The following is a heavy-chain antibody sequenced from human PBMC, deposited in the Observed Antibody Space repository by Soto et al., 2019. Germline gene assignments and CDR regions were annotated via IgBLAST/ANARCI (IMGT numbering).Heavy chain of an antibody. Sequence: QVQLVQSGAEVKKPGSSVKVSCKASGGTFSSYTISWVRQAPGQGLEWMGRIISILGIANYAQKFQGRVTITADKSTSTAYMELSSLRSEDTAVYYCARASYGDYEYNWFDPWGQGTLVTVSS. CDR1: GGTFSSYT. V-gene: IGHV1-69*02. CDR2: IISILGIA. D-gene: IGHD4-17*01. J-gene: IGHJ5*02. CDR3: ARASYGDYEYNWFDP.